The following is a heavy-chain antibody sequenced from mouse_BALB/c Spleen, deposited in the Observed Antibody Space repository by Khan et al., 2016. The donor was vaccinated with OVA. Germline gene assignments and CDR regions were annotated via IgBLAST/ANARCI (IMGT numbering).Heavy chain of an antibody. Sequence: QVQLKESGAELAKPGASVKMSCKASGYTFTSYWMHWVKQRPGQGLAWIGYINPSTGYTEYNQKFKDQATLTADKSSSTAYMQLSSLTSEDSAVYYCAASILCYYSLDYWGQGTSVTVSS. V-gene: IGHV1-7*01. CDR3: AASILCYYSLDY. CDR2: INPSTGYT. D-gene: IGHD6-1*01. J-gene: IGHJ4*01. CDR1: GYTFTSYW.